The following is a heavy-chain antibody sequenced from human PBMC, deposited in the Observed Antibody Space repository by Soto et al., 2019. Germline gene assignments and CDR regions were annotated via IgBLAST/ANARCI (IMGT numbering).Heavy chain of an antibody. D-gene: IGHD3-3*01. CDR3: AAGLEWLSLDY. Sequence: GASVKVSCKASGFTFTSSAMQWVRQARGQRLEWIGWIVVGSGNTNYAQKFQERVTITRDMSTSTANMELSSLRSEDTAVYYCAAGLEWLSLDYWGQGTLVTVSS. V-gene: IGHV1-58*02. CDR1: GFTFTSSA. CDR2: IVVGSGNT. J-gene: IGHJ4*02.